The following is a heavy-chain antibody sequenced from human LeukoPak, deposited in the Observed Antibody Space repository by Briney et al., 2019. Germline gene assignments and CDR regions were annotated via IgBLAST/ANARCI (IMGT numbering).Heavy chain of an antibody. CDR1: GGSFNAYY. J-gene: IGHJ6*02. Sequence: SETLSLTCAVYGGSFNAYYWSWIRQPAGKGLEWIGRIYTSGSTNYNPSLKSRVTMSVDTSKNQFSLKLSSVTAADTAVYYRARDSGTAHHYYYGMDVWGQGTTVTVSS. CDR2: IYTSGST. V-gene: IGHV4-4*07. CDR3: ARDSGTAHHYYYGMDV. D-gene: IGHD5-18*01.